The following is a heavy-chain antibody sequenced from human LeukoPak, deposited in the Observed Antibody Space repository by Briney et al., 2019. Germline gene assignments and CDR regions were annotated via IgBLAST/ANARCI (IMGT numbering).Heavy chain of an antibody. CDR2: IIPIFGTA. J-gene: IGHJ6*03. CDR3: ARCGMVVPPYYYYYYMDV. CDR1: GGTFSSYA. Sequence: GASVKVSCKASGGTFSSYAISWVRQAPGQGLEWMGGIIPIFGTANYAQKFQGRVTITADESTSTAYMELSSLRSEDTAVYYCARCGMVVPPYYYYYYMDVWGKGTTVTVSS. D-gene: IGHD2-15*01. V-gene: IGHV1-69*13.